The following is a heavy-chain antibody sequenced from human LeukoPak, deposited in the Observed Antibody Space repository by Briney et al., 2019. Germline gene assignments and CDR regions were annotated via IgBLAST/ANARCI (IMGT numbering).Heavy chain of an antibody. Sequence: GASVKVSCKASGYTFTSYDINWVRQATGQGLEWMGWMNPNSGNTGYAQKFQGRVTMTRNTSISTAYMELSSLRSEDTAVYYCATAELPGYNWFDPWGQGTLVTVFS. D-gene: IGHD1-26*01. CDR1: GYTFTSYD. J-gene: IGHJ5*02. CDR3: ATAELPGYNWFDP. V-gene: IGHV1-8*01. CDR2: MNPNSGNT.